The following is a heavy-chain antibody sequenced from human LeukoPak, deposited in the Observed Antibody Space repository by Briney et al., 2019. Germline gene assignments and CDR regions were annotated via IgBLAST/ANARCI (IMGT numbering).Heavy chain of an antibody. Sequence: PSETLSLTCTVSGVSISGYYCSWIRQPPGRRLEWIGYIHYNGDTNYHPSLKSRVIISVDTSKNQFSLQLNSVTAADTAFYYCARGADLYSGNTVLLYWGQGTLVTVSS. J-gene: IGHJ4*02. CDR3: ARGADLYSGNTVLLY. CDR1: GVSISGYY. V-gene: IGHV4-59*08. CDR2: IHYNGDT. D-gene: IGHD4-23*01.